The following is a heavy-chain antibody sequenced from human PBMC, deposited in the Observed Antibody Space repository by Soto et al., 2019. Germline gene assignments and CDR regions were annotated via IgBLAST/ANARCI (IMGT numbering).Heavy chain of an antibody. CDR3: AKGGSSGYYFFLNANFDY. J-gene: IGHJ4*02. D-gene: IGHD3-22*01. CDR2: ISGSGGST. V-gene: IGHV3-23*01. Sequence: GGSLRLSCAASGFTFSSYAMSWVRQAPGKGLEWVSAISGSGGSTYYADSVKGRFTISRDNSKNTLYLQMNSLRAEDTAVYYCAKGGSSGYYFFLNANFDYWGQGTLVTVSS. CDR1: GFTFSSYA.